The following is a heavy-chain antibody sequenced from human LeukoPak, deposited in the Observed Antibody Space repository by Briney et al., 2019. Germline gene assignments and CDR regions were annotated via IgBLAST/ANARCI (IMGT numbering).Heavy chain of an antibody. D-gene: IGHD3-10*01. Sequence: GSLRLSCAASGFPFSSYAMHWVRQAPGKGLEYVSAISNNGGSTFYANSVKGRFTISRDNSKNTLYLQMGSLRAEDMAVYYCARGPDYYGSGSYADFDYWGQGTLVTVSS. CDR3: ARGPDYYGSGSYADFDY. CDR2: ISNNGGST. V-gene: IGHV3-64*01. CDR1: GFPFSSYA. J-gene: IGHJ4*02.